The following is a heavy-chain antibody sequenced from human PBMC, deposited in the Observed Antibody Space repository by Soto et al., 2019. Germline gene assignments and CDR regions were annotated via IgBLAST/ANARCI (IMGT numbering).Heavy chain of an antibody. V-gene: IGHV4-30-2*01. J-gene: IGHJ4*02. CDR2: IYHSGST. CDR3: ARGPTVVWGFDY. Sequence: SETLSLTCAVSGGSISSGGYSWSWIRQPPGKGLEWIGYIYHSGSTYYNPSLKSRVTISVDRSKNQFSLKLSSVTAADTAVYYCARGPTVVWGFDYWGQGTLVTVSS. D-gene: IGHD4-17*01. CDR1: GGSISSGGYS.